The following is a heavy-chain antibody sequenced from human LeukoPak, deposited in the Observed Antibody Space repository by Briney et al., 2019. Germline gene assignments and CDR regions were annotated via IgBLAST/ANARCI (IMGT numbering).Heavy chain of an antibody. D-gene: IGHD6-13*01. Sequence: SETLSLTCTVSGGSISSSSYYWGWIRQPPGKGLEWIGSIYYSGSTYYNPSLKSRVTISVDTSKNQFSLKLSSVTAADTAVYYCAREYSSWFDPWGQGTLVTVSS. CDR2: IYYSGST. CDR3: AREYSSWFDP. CDR1: GGSISSSSYY. J-gene: IGHJ5*02. V-gene: IGHV4-39*07.